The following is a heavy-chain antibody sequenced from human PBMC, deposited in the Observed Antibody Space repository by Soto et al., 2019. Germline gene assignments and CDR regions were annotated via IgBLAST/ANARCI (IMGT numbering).Heavy chain of an antibody. CDR2: IIPILGIA. CDR1: GGTFSSYT. Sequence: SVKVSCKASGGTFSSYTISWVRQAPGQGVEWMGRIIPILGIANYAQKFQGRVTITADKSTSTAYMELSSLRSEDTAVYYCARDPVTNDFGVVIFDYWGQGTLVPVAS. J-gene: IGHJ4*02. CDR3: ARDPVTNDFGVVIFDY. V-gene: IGHV1-69*04. D-gene: IGHD3-3*01.